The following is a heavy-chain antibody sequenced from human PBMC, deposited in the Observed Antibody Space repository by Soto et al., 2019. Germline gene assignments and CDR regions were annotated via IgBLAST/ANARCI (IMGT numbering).Heavy chain of an antibody. D-gene: IGHD1-26*01. CDR3: AIFANTVEYSGSYLGAFDI. J-gene: IGHJ3*02. CDR2: ISAYNGNT. CDR1: GYTFTSYG. Sequence: VASVKVSCKASGYTFTSYGISWVRQAPGQGLEWMGWISAYNGNTNYAQKLQGRVTMTTDTPTSTAYMELRSLRSDDTAVYYCAIFANTVEYSGSYLGAFDIWGQGTMVTVSS. V-gene: IGHV1-18*04.